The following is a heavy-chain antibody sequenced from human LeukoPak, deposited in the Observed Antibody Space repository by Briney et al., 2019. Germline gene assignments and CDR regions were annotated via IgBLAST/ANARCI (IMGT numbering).Heavy chain of an antibody. J-gene: IGHJ4*02. CDR3: ATVSYISSLVLDY. D-gene: IGHD6-13*01. CDR2: FDPEDGET. Sequence: GASVRVSCKVSGYTLTELSMHWVRQAPGKGLEWMGGFDPEDGETIYAQKFQGRVTMTEDTSTDTAYMELSSLRSEDTAVYYCATVSYISSLVLDYWGQGTLVTVSS. V-gene: IGHV1-24*01. CDR1: GYTLTELS.